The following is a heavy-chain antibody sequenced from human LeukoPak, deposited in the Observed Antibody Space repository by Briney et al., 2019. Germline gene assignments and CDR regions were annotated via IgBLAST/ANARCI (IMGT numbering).Heavy chain of an antibody. Sequence: AGGSLRLSCAASGFIFSNYAMSWVRQAPGKGLEWIGEINHSGSTNYNPSLKSRVTISVDTSKNQFSLKLSSVTAADTAVYYCARGEYSGSTYYFDYWGQGTLVTVSS. CDR1: GFIFSNYA. J-gene: IGHJ4*02. V-gene: IGHV4-34*01. CDR2: INHSGST. CDR3: ARGEYSGSTYYFDY. D-gene: IGHD1-26*01.